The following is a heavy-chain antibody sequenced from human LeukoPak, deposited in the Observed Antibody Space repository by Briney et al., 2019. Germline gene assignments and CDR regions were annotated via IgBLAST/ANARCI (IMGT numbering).Heavy chain of an antibody. V-gene: IGHV4-39*01. CDR3: ARRVVVAATRAWFDP. Sequence: SETLSLTCTVSGGSISSSSYYWGWIRQPPGKGLEWIGSIYYSGSTYYNPSLKSRVTISVDTSENQFSLKLSSVTAADTAVYYCARRVVVAATRAWFDPWGQGTLVTVSS. CDR1: GGSISSSSYY. J-gene: IGHJ5*02. CDR2: IYYSGST. D-gene: IGHD2-15*01.